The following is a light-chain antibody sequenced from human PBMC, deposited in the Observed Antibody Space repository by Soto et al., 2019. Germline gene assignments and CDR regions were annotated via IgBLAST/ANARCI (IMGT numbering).Light chain of an antibody. V-gene: IGKV3-11*01. Sequence: VVLTQSPATLSSLPIDIVTLSFMASQYINTRLAWYQHRPGQAPRLLIYQTSIRAAGIPARFSASGAGTDFTLTISDVQPEDFAVYYCHQRKSWPRTFGQGTKVDI. CDR3: HQRKSWPRT. J-gene: IGKJ1*01. CDR2: QTS. CDR1: QYINTR.